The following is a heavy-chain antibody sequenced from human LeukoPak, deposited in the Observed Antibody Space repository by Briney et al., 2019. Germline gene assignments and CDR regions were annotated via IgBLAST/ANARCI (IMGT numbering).Heavy chain of an antibody. D-gene: IGHD6-19*01. CDR1: GFTSSSYW. CDR3: ARGEFSGGLYP. CDR2: IKQDGSEK. V-gene: IGHV3-7*01. J-gene: IGHJ5*02. Sequence: GGSLRLSCAASGFTSSSYWMCWVRQAPGKGLEWVANIKQDGSEKYYVDSVKGRFTISRDNAKNSLYLQMNSLRAEDTAVYYCARGEFSGGLYPWGQGTLVTVSS.